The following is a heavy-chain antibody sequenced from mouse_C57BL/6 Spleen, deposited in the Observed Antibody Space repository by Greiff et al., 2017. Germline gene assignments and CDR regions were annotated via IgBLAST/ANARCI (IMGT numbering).Heavy chain of an antibody. J-gene: IGHJ2*01. CDR2: ISSGSSTI. CDR1: GFTFSDYG. V-gene: IGHV5-17*01. Sequence: EVKLQESGGGLVKPGGSLKLSCAASGFTFSDYGMHWVRQAPEKGLEWVAYISSGSSTIYYADTVKGRFTISRDNAKNTLFLQMTSLRSEDTAMYYCAREKDYGLYYFDYWGQGTTLTVSS. D-gene: IGHD1-1*01. CDR3: AREKDYGLYYFDY.